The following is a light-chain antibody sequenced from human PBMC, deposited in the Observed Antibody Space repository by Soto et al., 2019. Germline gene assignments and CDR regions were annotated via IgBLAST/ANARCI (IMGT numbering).Light chain of an antibody. Sequence: IRMAQSPSSLSASVGDRVTITCRASQSISSYLNWYQQKPGKAPKLLIYAASSLQSGVPSRFSGSGSGTDFTLTISSLQPEDFATYYCQHRTFGQGTRLEIK. CDR2: AAS. V-gene: IGKV1-39*01. J-gene: IGKJ5*01. CDR3: QHRT. CDR1: QSISSY.